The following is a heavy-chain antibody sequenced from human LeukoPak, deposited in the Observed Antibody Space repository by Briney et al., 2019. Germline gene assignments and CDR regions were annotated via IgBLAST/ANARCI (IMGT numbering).Heavy chain of an antibody. CDR2: IYYSGST. J-gene: IGHJ5*02. Sequence: SETLSLTCTVSGGSISSSSYYWGWIRQPPGKGLEWIGSIYYSGSTYYNPSLKSRVTISVDTSKNQFSLKLSSVTAADTAVYYCARRGPGPMVRGRDNWFDPWGQGTLVTVSS. CDR1: GGSISSSSYY. CDR3: ARRGPGPMVRGRDNWFDP. D-gene: IGHD3-10*01. V-gene: IGHV4-39*01.